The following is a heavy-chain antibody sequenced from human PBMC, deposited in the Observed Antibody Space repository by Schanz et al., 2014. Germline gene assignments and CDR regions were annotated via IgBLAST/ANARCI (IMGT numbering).Heavy chain of an antibody. CDR1: GFIFSSYA. Sequence: QVQLVESGGGVVQPGGSLRLSCAASGFIFSSYAMHWVRQAPGKGLEWVAVISYDGSNKYYADSVKGRFTISRDNSRNTLYLQMNSLRTEDTAVYYCASPSGYSDYGTYFDFWGQGTLVTVSS. CDR3: ASPSGYSDYGTYFDF. CDR2: ISYDGSNK. J-gene: IGHJ4*02. V-gene: IGHV3-30-3*02. D-gene: IGHD5-12*01.